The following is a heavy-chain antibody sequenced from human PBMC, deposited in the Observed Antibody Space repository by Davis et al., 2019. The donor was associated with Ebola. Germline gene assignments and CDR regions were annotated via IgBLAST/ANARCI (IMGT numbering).Heavy chain of an antibody. CDR2: INHSGST. J-gene: IGHJ5*02. Sequence: PSETLSLTCAVYGGSFSGYYWSWIRQPPGKGLEWIGEINHSGSTYYNPSLKSRVTISVDTSKNQFSLKLSSVTAADTAVYYCARWYTSGLGWFDPWGQGTLVTVSS. D-gene: IGHD6-19*01. CDR1: GGSFSGYY. V-gene: IGHV4-34*01. CDR3: ARWYTSGLGWFDP.